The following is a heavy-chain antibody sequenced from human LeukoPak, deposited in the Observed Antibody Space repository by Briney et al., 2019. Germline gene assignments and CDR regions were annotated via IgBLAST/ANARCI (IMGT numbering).Heavy chain of an antibody. CDR1: GFTFSSYG. CDR3: ARVAGYCSGGSCLRFDY. V-gene: IGHV3-7*01. D-gene: IGHD2-15*01. CDR2: IKQDGSEK. J-gene: IGHJ4*02. Sequence: GGSLRLSCAASGFTFSSYGMSWVRQAPGKGLEWVANIKQDGSEKYYVDSVKGRFTISRDNAKNSLYLQMNSLRAEDTAVYYCARVAGYCSGGSCLRFDYWGQGTLVTVSS.